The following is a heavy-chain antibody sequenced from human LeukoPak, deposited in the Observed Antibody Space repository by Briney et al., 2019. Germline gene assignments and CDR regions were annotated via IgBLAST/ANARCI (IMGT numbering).Heavy chain of an antibody. Sequence: PGGSLRLSCAASGFTFSNAWMSWVRQAPEKGLEWVGRIKSKTDGGTTDYAAPVKGRFTISRDDSKNTLYLQMNSLKTEDTAVYYCTYSGYSYGYRYFDYWGQGTLVTVSS. D-gene: IGHD5-18*01. CDR1: GFTFSNAW. V-gene: IGHV3-15*01. CDR3: TYSGYSYGYRYFDY. J-gene: IGHJ4*02. CDR2: IKSKTDGGTT.